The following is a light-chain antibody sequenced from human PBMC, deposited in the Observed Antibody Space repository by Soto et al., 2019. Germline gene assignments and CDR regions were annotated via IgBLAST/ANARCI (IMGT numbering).Light chain of an antibody. J-gene: IGKJ1*01. V-gene: IGKV3-20*01. CDR1: QSVSSY. CDR3: QQYGSSGT. Sequence: DIVLTQSPGTLSMSPGERATLSCRASQSVSSYLAWYQQKPGQAPRLLIYDASSRATGIPDRFSGSGSGTDFTLTISRLEPEDFAVYYCQQYGSSGTFGQGTKVDIK. CDR2: DAS.